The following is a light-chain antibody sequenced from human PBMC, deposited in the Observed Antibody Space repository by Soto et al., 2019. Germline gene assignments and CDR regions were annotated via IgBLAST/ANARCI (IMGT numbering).Light chain of an antibody. J-gene: IGKJ4*01. V-gene: IGKV3-11*01. CDR3: QQRSNWPLT. CDR2: DVS. CDR1: QSVSSY. Sequence: EIVLTQSPATLSLSPGERATLSCRASQSVSSYLVWYQQKPGQAPRLLIYDVSNRATGIPARFSGSGSGTDFTLTISSLEPEDFALYYCQQRSNWPLTFGGGTKVEIK.